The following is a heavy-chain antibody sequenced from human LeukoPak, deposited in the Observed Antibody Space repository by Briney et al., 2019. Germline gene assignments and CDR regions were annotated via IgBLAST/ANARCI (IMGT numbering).Heavy chain of an antibody. Sequence: SETLSLTCTVSGGSISSYYWSWVRQPPGKGLEWIGYIFYTGSTKYGPSLNSRVTISVDTSKNQFSLKLSSVTAADTAVYYCARGRIAHYYDSSGYQIDYWGQGTLVTVSS. D-gene: IGHD3-22*01. V-gene: IGHV4-59*08. J-gene: IGHJ4*02. CDR3: ARGRIAHYYDSSGYQIDY. CDR2: IFYTGST. CDR1: GGSISSYY.